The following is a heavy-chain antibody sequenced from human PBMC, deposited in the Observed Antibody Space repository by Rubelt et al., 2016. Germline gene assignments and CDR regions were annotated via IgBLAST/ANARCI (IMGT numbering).Heavy chain of an antibody. J-gene: IGHJ4*02. D-gene: IGHD5-24*01. CDR2: INPSGGST. V-gene: IGHV1-46*01. Sequence: QVQLVQSGAEVKKPGASVKVSCKASGYTFTSYYMHWVRQAPGQGLEWMGIINPSGGSTSYAQKCQGRVTMTRDTSTSTVYMELSSLGSEDTAVYYCASHIDGYGYYWGQGTLVTVSS. CDR3: ASHIDGYGYY. CDR1: GYTFTSYY.